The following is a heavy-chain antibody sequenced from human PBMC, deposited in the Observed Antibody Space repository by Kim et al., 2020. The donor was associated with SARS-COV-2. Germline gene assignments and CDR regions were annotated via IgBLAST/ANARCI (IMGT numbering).Heavy chain of an antibody. V-gene: IGHV3-64*01. CDR3: ARVKSIAVAGPIDY. J-gene: IGHJ4*02. CDR2: ST. Sequence: STYYANSVKCRFTISRDNSKNTLYLQMGSLRAEDMAVYYCARVKSIAVAGPIDYWGQGTLVTVSS. D-gene: IGHD6-19*01.